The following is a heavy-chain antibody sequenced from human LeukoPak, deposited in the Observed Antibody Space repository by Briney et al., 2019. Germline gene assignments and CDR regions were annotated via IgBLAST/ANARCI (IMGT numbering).Heavy chain of an antibody. V-gene: IGHV3-21*01. D-gene: IGHD6-13*01. J-gene: IGHJ4*02. CDR1: GFTFSSYS. CDR2: ISSSSYI. CDR3: ARDPLIAAAGTSY. Sequence: GGSLRLSRAASGFTFSSYSMNWVRQAPGKGLEWVSSISSSSYIYYADSVKGRFTISRDNAKNSLYLQMNSLRAEDTAVYYCARDPLIAAAGTSYWGQGTLVTVSS.